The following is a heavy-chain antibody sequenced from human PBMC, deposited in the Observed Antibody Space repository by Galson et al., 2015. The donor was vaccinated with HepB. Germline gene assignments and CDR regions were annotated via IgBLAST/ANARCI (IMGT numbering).Heavy chain of an antibody. CDR2: ISNDGNNE. Sequence: SLRLSCAASGFIFSRSGMHWVRQAPGKGLEWVAVISNDGNNETYADSVKGRFTISRDNSKSTLNLQINRLRAEDPAVYHCVKDGGSTYCGGDCYSAVFEHWGQGTLVTVSA. CDR1: GFIFSRSG. D-gene: IGHD2-21*02. CDR3: VKDGGSTYCGGDCYSAVFEH. V-gene: IGHV3-30*18. J-gene: IGHJ4*02.